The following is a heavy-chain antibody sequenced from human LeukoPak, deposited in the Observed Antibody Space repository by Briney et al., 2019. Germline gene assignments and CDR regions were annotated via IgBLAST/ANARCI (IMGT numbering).Heavy chain of an antibody. D-gene: IGHD3-10*01. Sequence: GESLKISCKGSGYSFTSYWIGRVRQMPGKGLEWMGIIYPGDSDTRYSPSFQGQVTISADKSVSTAYLQWSSLKASDTAMYYCARLTMVRGVIIESYWGQGTLVTVSS. J-gene: IGHJ4*02. CDR3: ARLTMVRGVIIESY. CDR2: IYPGDSDT. V-gene: IGHV5-51*01. CDR1: GYSFTSYW.